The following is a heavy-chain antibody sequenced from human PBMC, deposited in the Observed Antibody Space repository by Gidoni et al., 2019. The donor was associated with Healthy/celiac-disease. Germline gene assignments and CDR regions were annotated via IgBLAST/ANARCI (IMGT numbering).Heavy chain of an antibody. Sequence: TFTSYGISWVRQAPGQGLEWMGWNSAYNGNTNYAQKLQGRVTMTTATSTSTAYMELRSLRSDDTAVYYCARGDSSSWPFYYYYGMDVWGQGTTVTVSS. D-gene: IGHD6-13*01. CDR3: ARGDSSSWPFYYYYGMDV. CDR2: NSAYNGNT. V-gene: IGHV1-18*01. CDR1: TFTSYG. J-gene: IGHJ6*02.